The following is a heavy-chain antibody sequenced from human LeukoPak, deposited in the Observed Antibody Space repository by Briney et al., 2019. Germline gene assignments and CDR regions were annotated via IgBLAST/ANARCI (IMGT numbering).Heavy chain of an antibody. CDR3: TTLGLTGYYAFDY. V-gene: IGHV3-23*01. Sequence: PGGSLRLSCAASGFTFSSYAMSWVRQAPGKGLEWVSAISGSGGSTYYADSVKGRFTISRDNSKNTLYLQMNSLKTEDTAVYYCTTLGLTGYYAFDYWGQGSLVTVSS. CDR1: GFTFSSYA. J-gene: IGHJ4*02. CDR2: ISGSGGST. D-gene: IGHD3-9*01.